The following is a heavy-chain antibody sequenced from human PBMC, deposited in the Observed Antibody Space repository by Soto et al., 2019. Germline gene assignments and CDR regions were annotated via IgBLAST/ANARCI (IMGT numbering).Heavy chain of an antibody. CDR1: GFTFSSYA. D-gene: IGHD3-10*01. CDR2: ISGSGGST. CDR3: AKDVVRGLEPYYYYGMDV. Sequence: PGGSLRLSCAASGFTFSSYAMSWVRQAPGKGLEWVSAISGSGGSTYYADSVKGRFTISRDNSKNTLYLQMNSLRAEDTAVYYCAKDVVRGLEPYYYYGMDVWGQGTTVTVSS. J-gene: IGHJ6*02. V-gene: IGHV3-23*01.